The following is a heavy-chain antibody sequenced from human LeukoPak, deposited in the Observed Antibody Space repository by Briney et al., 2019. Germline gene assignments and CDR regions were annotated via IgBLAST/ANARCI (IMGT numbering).Heavy chain of an antibody. V-gene: IGHV4-38-2*02. CDR2: IYHSGST. J-gene: IGHJ5*02. CDR3: AREYYDSSGYPWRRNWFDP. CDR1: GYSISSGYY. Sequence: SETLSLTCTVSGYSISSGYYWGWIRQPPGKGLEWIGSIYHSGSTYYNPSLKSRVTISVDTSKNQLSLKLSSVTAADTAVYYCAREYYDSSGYPWRRNWFDPWGQGTLVTVSS. D-gene: IGHD3-22*01.